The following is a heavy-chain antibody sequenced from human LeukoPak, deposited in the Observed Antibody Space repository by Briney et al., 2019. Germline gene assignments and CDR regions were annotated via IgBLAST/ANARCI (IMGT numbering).Heavy chain of an antibody. V-gene: IGHV3-21*05. CDR1: GFTFSSYA. Sequence: PGGSLRLSCAASGFTFSSYAMSWVRQAPGKGLEWVSFITSTSSDLFYSDSVKGRFTVSRDNARNSLYLQMNSLTAEDTAVYYCARAAGHYFDYWGQGSLVTVSS. CDR3: ARAAGHYFDY. CDR2: ITSTSSDL. D-gene: IGHD3-10*01. J-gene: IGHJ4*02.